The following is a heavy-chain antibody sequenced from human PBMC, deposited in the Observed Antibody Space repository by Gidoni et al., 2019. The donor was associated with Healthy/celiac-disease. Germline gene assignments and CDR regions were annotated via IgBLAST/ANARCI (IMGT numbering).Heavy chain of an antibody. CDR2: IDHSGST. CDR1: GGSFSGYY. V-gene: IGHV4-34*01. Sequence: QVQFQQWGAGLLKPSTTLSLTCAVYGGSFSGYYWCWIRHPPGKGLEWIGEIDHSGSTNDNPSLKSRVTISVDTSKNQFSLKLSSVTAADTAVYYCARARSITMVRGVIRGSWFDPWGQGTLVTVSS. J-gene: IGHJ5*02. CDR3: ARARSITMVRGVIRGSWFDP. D-gene: IGHD3-10*01.